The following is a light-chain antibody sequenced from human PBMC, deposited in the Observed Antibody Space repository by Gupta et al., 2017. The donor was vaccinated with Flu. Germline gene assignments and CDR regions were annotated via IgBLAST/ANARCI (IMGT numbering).Light chain of an antibody. CDR2: DNN. CDR3: STWDSSLTAGV. CDR1: GSNIGGSY. V-gene: IGLV1-51*01. J-gene: IGLJ2*01. Sequence: SGSNIGGSYVSWYQQLPGTAPKLLIYDNNQRPSVIPDRFSGSSSGTSATLRITGLQTGDEADYYCSTWDSSLTAGVFGGGTELTVL.